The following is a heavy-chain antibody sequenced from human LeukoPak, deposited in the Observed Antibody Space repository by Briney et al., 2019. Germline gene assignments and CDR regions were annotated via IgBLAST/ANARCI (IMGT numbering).Heavy chain of an antibody. CDR3: ARRGVVATPDANF. D-gene: IGHD5-12*01. CDR1: GGSISSSRYY. Sequence: SETLSLTCTVSGGSISSSRYYWGWIRQPPGQGLEWIGSIYYTGSTYYNPSLRSRVSISVDTSKNQFTLKLSSVTAADTAVYYCARRGVVATPDANFWGQGTLVTVSS. CDR2: IYYTGST. V-gene: IGHV4-39*01. J-gene: IGHJ4*02.